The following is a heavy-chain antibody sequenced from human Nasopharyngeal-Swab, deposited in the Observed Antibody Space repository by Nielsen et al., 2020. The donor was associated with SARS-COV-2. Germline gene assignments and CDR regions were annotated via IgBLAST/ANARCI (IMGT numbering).Heavy chain of an antibody. CDR2: IYYSGST. V-gene: IGHV4-39*01. D-gene: IGHD6-19*01. CDR3: ARGIAVAGNGGFDY. CDR1: GGSISVSSYY. Sequence: GSLRLSCTVSGGSISVSSYYWGWIRQPPGKGLEWIGSIYYSGSTYYNPSLKSRVTISVETSKNQFSLKLSSVTAADTAVYCCARGIAVAGNGGFDYWGQGNLVTVSS. J-gene: IGHJ4*02.